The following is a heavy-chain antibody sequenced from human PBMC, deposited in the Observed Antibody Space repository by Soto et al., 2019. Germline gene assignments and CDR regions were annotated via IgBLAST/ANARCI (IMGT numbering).Heavy chain of an antibody. CDR1: GGSFSGYY. D-gene: IGHD2-2*01. CDR3: ARRGRYCSSTSCRYYYYYGMDV. J-gene: IGHJ6*02. CDR2: INHSGST. Sequence: SETLSLTCAVYGGSFSGYYWSWIRQPPGKGLEWIGEINHSGSTNYNPSLKSRVTISVDTSKNQFSLELSSVTAADTAVYYCARRGRYCSSTSCRYYYYYGMDVWGQGTTVTVSS. V-gene: IGHV4-34*01.